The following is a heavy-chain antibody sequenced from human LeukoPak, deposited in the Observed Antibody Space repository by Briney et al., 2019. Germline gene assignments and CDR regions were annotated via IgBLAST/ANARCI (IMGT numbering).Heavy chain of an antibody. J-gene: IGHJ6*03. CDR1: GYTFTSYG. Sequence: ASVKVSCKASGYTFTSYGISWVRQAPGQGLEWMGWISGYNGNTNYAQKFQGRVTMTTDTSTSTAYMDLRSLRSDDAAVYYCARVKWEVLRGDDYYYYYMDVWGKGTSVTISS. CDR3: ARVKWEVLRGDDYYYYYMDV. CDR2: ISGYNGNT. D-gene: IGHD1-26*01. V-gene: IGHV1-18*01.